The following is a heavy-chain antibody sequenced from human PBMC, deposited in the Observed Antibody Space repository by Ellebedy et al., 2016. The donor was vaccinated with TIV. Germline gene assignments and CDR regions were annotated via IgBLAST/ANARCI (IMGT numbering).Heavy chain of an antibody. CDR3: ARDSSSSWYNDYYYYGMDV. V-gene: IGHV1-18*04. D-gene: IGHD6-13*01. CDR2: ISAYNGNT. J-gene: IGHJ6*02. Sequence: ASVKVSCKASGYTFTNYGMSWVRQAPGQGLEWMGWISAYNGNTNFAQKVQGRGNMTTDTSTSTAYMELRRLTSDDTAVYYCARDSSSSWYNDYYYYGMDVWGQGTTVTVSS. CDR1: GYTFTNYG.